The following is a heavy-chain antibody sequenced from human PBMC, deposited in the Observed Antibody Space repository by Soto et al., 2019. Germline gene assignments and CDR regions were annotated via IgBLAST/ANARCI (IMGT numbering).Heavy chain of an antibody. CDR1: GGSFSGYY. CDR2: INHSGST. CDR3: ARGSGWAHYYYYYGMDV. D-gene: IGHD6-19*01. V-gene: IGHV4-34*01. J-gene: IGHJ6*02. Sequence: QVQLQQWGAGLLKPSETLSLTCAVYGGSFSGYYWSWIRQPPRKGLEWIGEINHSGSTNYNPSLKSRVTISVDTSKNQFSLKLSSVTAADTAVYYCARGSGWAHYYYYYGMDVWGQGTTVTVSS.